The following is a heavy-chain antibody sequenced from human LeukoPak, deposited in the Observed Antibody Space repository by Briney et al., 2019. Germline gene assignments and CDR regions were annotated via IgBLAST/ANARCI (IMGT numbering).Heavy chain of an antibody. CDR1: GGTFSSYA. CDR3: ARVRYCSSTSCYIFSGVRYYYYGMDV. V-gene: IGHV1-69*13. Sequence: SVKVSCKASGGTFSSYAISWVRQAPGQGLEWMGGIIPVFGTANYAQKFQGRVTITADESTSTAYMELSSLRSEDTAVYYCARVRYCSSTSCYIFSGVRYYYYGMDVWGQGTTVTVSS. D-gene: IGHD2-2*02. CDR2: IIPVFGTA. J-gene: IGHJ6*02.